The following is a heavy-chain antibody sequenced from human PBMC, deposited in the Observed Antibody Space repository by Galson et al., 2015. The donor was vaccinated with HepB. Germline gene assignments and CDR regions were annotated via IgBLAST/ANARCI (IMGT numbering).Heavy chain of an antibody. CDR3: ARAFLFSGPGGWDIGY. CDR1: GFTFSSYS. Sequence: SLRLSCAASGFTFSSYSMNWVRQAPGKGLEWVSSISSSSSYIYYADSVKGRFTISRDNAKNSLYLQMNSLRAEDTAVYYCARAFLFSGPGGWDIGYWGQGTLVTVSS. CDR2: ISSSSSYI. V-gene: IGHV3-21*01. J-gene: IGHJ4*02. D-gene: IGHD6-19*01.